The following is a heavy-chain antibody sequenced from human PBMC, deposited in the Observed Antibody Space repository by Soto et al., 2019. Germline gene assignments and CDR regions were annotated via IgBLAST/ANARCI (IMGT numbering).Heavy chain of an antibody. CDR1: GFTFSSYA. Sequence: GGSLRLSCAASGFTFSSYAMHWVRQAPGKGLEWVAVISYDGSNKYYADSVKGRFTISRDNSKNTLSLQMNSLRAEDTAVYYCARDSMADWYYYDSSGYHFDYWGQGTLVTVSS. J-gene: IGHJ4*02. D-gene: IGHD3-22*01. CDR3: ARDSMADWYYYDSSGYHFDY. CDR2: ISYDGSNK. V-gene: IGHV3-30-3*01.